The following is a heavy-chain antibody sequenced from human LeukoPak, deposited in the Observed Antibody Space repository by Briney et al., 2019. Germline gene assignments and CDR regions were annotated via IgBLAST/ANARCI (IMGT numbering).Heavy chain of an antibody. CDR2: INPNSGGT. CDR3: AREERELYSYHYGMDV. Sequence: ASVKVSCKASGYTFTGYYMHWVRQAPGQGLEWMGWINPNSGGTNYAQKFQGRVTMTRDTSISTAYMELSRLRSDDTAVYYCAREERELYSYHYGMDVWGQGTTVTVSS. V-gene: IGHV1-2*02. D-gene: IGHD1-26*01. J-gene: IGHJ6*02. CDR1: GYTFTGYY.